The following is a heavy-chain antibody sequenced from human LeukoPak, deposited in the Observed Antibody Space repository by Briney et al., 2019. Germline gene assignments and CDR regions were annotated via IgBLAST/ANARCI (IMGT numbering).Heavy chain of an antibody. Sequence: GGSLRLSCAASGFTFSSYSMNWVRQAPGKGLERVSYISSSSNTIYYADSVKGRFTISRDNAKNSLYLQMNSLRDEDTAVYYCARVGWELRGTDYWGQGTLVTVSS. CDR2: ISSSSNTI. CDR3: ARVGWELRGTDY. D-gene: IGHD1-26*01. V-gene: IGHV3-48*02. CDR1: GFTFSSYS. J-gene: IGHJ4*02.